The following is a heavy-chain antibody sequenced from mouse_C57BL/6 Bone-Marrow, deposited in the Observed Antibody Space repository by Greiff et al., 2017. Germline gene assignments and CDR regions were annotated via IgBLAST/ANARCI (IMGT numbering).Heavy chain of an antibody. CDR3: TTLKLAWFAY. CDR2: LDPENGDT. CDR1: GFNIKDDY. V-gene: IGHV14-4*01. Sequence: VQLQQSGAELVRPGASVKLSCTASGFNIKDDYMHWVKQRPEQGLEWIGWLDPENGDTEYASKFQGKATITADTSSNTAYLQLSSLTSEDTAVYYCTTLKLAWFAYWGQGTLVTVSA. J-gene: IGHJ3*01.